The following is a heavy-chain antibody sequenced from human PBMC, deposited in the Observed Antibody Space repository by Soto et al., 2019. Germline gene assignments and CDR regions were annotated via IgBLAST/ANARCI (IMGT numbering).Heavy chain of an antibody. D-gene: IGHD3-10*01. V-gene: IGHV1-8*01. CDR1: GYTFTSYD. J-gene: IGHJ5*02. CDR3: ATSSYYYGSGSYRWFDP. CDR2: MNPNSGNT. Sequence: GASVKVSCKASGYTFTSYDINWVRQATGQGLEWMGWMNPNSGNTGYAQKFQGRVTMTRNTSISTAYMELSSLRSEDTAVYYCATSSYYYGSGSYRWFDPWGQGTLVTVS.